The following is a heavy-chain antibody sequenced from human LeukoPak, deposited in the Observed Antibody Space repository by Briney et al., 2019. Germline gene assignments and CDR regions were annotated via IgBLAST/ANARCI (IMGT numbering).Heavy chain of an antibody. CDR3: ARSAATGTVDY. CDR1: GFTFSDYW. D-gene: IGHD6-13*01. V-gene: IGHV3-7*01. Sequence: GGSLRLPCAVSGFTFSDYWMSWVRQAPGKGLEWVANINRDGSQRYYVDSMKGRFTISRDNAKNSLYLHMNSLTADDTAVYYCARSAATGTVDYWGQGTLDTVSS. J-gene: IGHJ4*02. CDR2: INRDGSQR.